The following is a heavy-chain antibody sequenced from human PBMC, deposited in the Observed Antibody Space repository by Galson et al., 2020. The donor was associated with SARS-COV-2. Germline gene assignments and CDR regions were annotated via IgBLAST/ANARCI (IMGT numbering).Heavy chain of an antibody. J-gene: IGHJ3*02. Sequence: SETLSLTCAVYGGSFSGYYWSWIRQPPGKGLEWIGEINHSGSTNYNPSLKSRVTISVDTSKNQFSLKLSSVTAADTAVYYCARSMEGGYSLGAFDIWGQGTMVTVSS. V-gene: IGHV4-34*01. CDR3: ARSMEGGYSLGAFDI. CDR2: INHSGST. D-gene: IGHD5-18*01. CDR1: GGSFSGYY.